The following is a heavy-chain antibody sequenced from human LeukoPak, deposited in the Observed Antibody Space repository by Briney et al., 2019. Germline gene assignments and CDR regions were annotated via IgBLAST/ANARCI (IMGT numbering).Heavy chain of an antibody. J-gene: IGHJ6*02. CDR1: GFTFSSYG. V-gene: IGHV3-30*18. Sequence: GGSLRLSCAASGFTFSSYGMHWVRQAPGKGLEWVAVISYDGSNKYYADSVKGRFTISRDNSKNTLYLQMNSLRAEDTAVYYCAKSLEWLSPLTVLHGMDVWGQGTTVTVSS. CDR3: AKSLEWLSPLTVLHGMDV. CDR2: ISYDGSNK. D-gene: IGHD3-3*01.